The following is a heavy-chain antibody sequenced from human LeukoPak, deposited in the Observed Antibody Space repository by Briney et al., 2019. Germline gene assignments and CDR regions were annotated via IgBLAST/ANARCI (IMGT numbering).Heavy chain of an antibody. Sequence: KPSETLSLTCAVYGGSFSGYYWSWIRQPPGKGLEWIGEINHSGSTNYNPSLKSRVTISVDTSKNQFSLKLSSVTAADTAVYYCARDASDYYGSGDDAFDIWGQGTMVTVSS. V-gene: IGHV4-34*01. CDR2: INHSGST. CDR3: ARDASDYYGSGDDAFDI. J-gene: IGHJ3*02. CDR1: GGSFSGYY. D-gene: IGHD3-10*01.